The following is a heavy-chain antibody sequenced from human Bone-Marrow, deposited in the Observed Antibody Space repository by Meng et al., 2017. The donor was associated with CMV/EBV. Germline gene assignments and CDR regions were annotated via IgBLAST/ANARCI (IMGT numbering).Heavy chain of an antibody. V-gene: IGHV4-61*01. J-gene: IGHJ4*02. CDR2: IYYSGST. Sequence: SETLSLTCTVSGGSVSSGSYYWSWIRQPPGKGLEWIGYIYYSGSTNYNPSLKSRVTISVDTSKNQFSLKLSSVTAADTAVYYCARQDIVVVPAAMYYWARGTLATFSS. CDR3: ARQDIVVVPAAMYY. CDR1: GGSVSSGSYY. D-gene: IGHD2-2*01.